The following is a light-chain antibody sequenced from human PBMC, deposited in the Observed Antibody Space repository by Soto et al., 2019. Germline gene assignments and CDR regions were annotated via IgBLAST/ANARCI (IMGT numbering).Light chain of an antibody. J-gene: IGLJ1*01. V-gene: IGLV2-14*03. CDR2: EVS. CDR1: SSDVGAYDY. CDR3: ASYTTTSTRV. Sequence: ALTQPASVSGSPGQSIAISCTGTSSDVGAYDYVSWYQQHPDKAPKLMIYEVSNRPSGVSDRFSGSKSVNTATLTISGLQAEDEADYYCASYTTTSTRVFGTGTKVTVL.